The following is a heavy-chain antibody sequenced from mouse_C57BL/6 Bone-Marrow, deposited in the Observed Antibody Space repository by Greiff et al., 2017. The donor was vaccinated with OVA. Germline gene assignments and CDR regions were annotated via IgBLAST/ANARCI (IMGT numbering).Heavy chain of an antibody. CDR1: GYSFTGYY. D-gene: IGHD2-4*01. Sequence: VQLQQSGPELVKPGASVKISCKASGYSFTGYYMNWVKQSPEKSLEWIGEINPSTGGTTYNQKFKAKATLTVDKSSSTAYMQLKSLTSEDSAVYDCSKGVHYDYGHWYVDVWGTGTTVTVSS. J-gene: IGHJ1*03. CDR2: INPSTGGT. V-gene: IGHV1-42*01. CDR3: SKGVHYDYGHWYVDV.